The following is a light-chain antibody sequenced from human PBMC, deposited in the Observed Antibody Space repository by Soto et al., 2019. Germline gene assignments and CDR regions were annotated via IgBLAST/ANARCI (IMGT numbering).Light chain of an antibody. J-gene: IGKJ1*01. Sequence: EIVLTQSPGTLSLSPGERATLSCRASQSLNSFYLAWYQQKPGQAPRLLIYGSSNRATGIPDRFSGSGSGTDLTVTISRLDPEDFAVYYCQQYDMSPRTFGQGTKVEVK. CDR2: GSS. CDR1: QSLNSFY. CDR3: QQYDMSPRT. V-gene: IGKV3-20*01.